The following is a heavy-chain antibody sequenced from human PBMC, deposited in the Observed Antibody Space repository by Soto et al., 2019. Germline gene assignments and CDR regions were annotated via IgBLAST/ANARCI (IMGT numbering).Heavy chain of an antibody. V-gene: IGHV1-69*06. Sequence: GSAVKVGCNASGGTFSSYAISWVRQAPGQGLEWMGGIIPIFGTANYAQKFQGRVTITGDKSTSTAYMELSSLRSEDTAVYYCGRCRTDSYARDVWGQGTTVTVS. J-gene: IGHJ6*02. D-gene: IGHD5-18*01. CDR1: GGTFSSYA. CDR2: IIPIFGTA. CDR3: GRCRTDSYARDV.